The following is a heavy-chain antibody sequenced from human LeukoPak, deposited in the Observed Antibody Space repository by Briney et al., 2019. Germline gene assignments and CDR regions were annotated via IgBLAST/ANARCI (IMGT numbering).Heavy chain of an antibody. CDR2: IIPIFGTA. CDR3: ASSILAYCGGDCYSAFDY. Sequence: SVKVSCKASGGTFSSYAISWVRQAPGQGLEWMGGIIPIFGTANYAQKFQGRVTITTDESTSTAYMELSGLRSEDTAVYYCASSILAYCGGDCYSAFDYWGQGTLVTVSS. CDR1: GGTFSSYA. V-gene: IGHV1-69*05. J-gene: IGHJ4*02. D-gene: IGHD2-21*02.